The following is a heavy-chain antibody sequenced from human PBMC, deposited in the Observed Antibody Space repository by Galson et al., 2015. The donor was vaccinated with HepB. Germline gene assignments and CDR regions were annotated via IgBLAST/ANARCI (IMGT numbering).Heavy chain of an antibody. Sequence: SLRLSCAASGFTFNNAWMRWVRQAPGKGLEWVGRIISKTDGGTTDYAAPVKGRFSIPRDDSKNILYLQMNSLKTDDTAVYYCTTDRTFSRFYYVNYYYYAMHVWGQGPTVTVSS. CDR3: TTDRTFSRFYYVNYYYYAMHV. CDR2: IISKTDGGTT. D-gene: IGHD3-10*02. CDR1: GFTFNNAW. V-gene: IGHV3-15*01. J-gene: IGHJ6*02.